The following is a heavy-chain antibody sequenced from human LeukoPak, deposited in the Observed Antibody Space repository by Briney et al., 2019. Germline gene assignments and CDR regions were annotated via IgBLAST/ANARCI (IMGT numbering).Heavy chain of an antibody. Sequence: SETLSLTCTVSGGSISSGGYYWSWIRQHPGKGLEWIGYIYYSGSTYYNPSPKSRVTISVDTSKNQFSLKLSSVTAADTAVYYCARDRAGSSGYYYFDYWGQGTLVTVSS. J-gene: IGHJ4*02. V-gene: IGHV4-31*03. CDR3: ARDRAGSSGYYYFDY. CDR2: IYYSGST. D-gene: IGHD3-22*01. CDR1: GGSISSGGYY.